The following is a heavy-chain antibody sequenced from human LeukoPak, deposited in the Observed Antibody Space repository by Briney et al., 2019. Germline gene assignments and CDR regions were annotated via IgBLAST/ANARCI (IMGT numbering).Heavy chain of an antibody. Sequence: GGSLRLSCAASGFTFSSYSMNWVRQAPGKGLEWVSSISSSSYIYYADSVKGRFTISRDNAKNSLYLQMNSLRAEDTAVYYCARDSRKSGSGYYGGGTHERDYWGQGTLVTVSS. CDR2: ISSSSYI. CDR3: ARDSRKSGSGYYGGGTHERDY. D-gene: IGHD3-22*01. V-gene: IGHV3-21*01. CDR1: GFTFSSYS. J-gene: IGHJ4*02.